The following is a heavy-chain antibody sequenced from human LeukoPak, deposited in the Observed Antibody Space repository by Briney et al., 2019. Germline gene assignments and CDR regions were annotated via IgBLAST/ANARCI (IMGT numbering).Heavy chain of an antibody. J-gene: IGHJ4*02. CDR2: ISGASGT. CDR3: AKGMTTITTGLDY. D-gene: IGHD4-11*01. V-gene: IGHV3-23*01. Sequence: PGGSLRLSCAASGLTFSRYAMNWVRQAPGKGLEWLSAISGASGTYYADSVKGRFTISRDNSKNTLYLQMNSLRAEDTAVYYCAKGMTTITTGLDYWGQGTLVTVSS. CDR1: GLTFSRYA.